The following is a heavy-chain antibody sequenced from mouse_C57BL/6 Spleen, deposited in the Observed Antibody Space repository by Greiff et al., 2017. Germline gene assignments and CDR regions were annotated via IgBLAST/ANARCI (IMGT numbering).Heavy chain of an antibody. CDR3: ARQGYYYGSSYEFAY. V-gene: IGHV5-9*01. CDR1: GFTFSSYT. CDR2: ISGGGGNT. J-gene: IGHJ3*01. Sequence: EVMLVESGGGLVKPGGSLKLSCAASGFTFSSYTMSWVRQTPEKRLEWVATISGGGGNTYYPDSVKGRFTISRDNAKNTLYLQMSSLRSEDTALYYCARQGYYYGSSYEFAYWGQATLVTFSA. D-gene: IGHD1-1*01.